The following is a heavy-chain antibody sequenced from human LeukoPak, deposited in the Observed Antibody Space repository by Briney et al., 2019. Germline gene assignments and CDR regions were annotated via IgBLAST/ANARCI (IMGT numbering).Heavy chain of an antibody. J-gene: IGHJ5*02. CDR3: ARDQQYHRPAGWFDP. CDR1: DGSISSNSYY. CDR2: SGRT. Sequence: SETLSLTCTVSDGSISSNSYYWGWIRQPPGKGLEWIGSSGRTYYNPSLESRVTISVDASKNQFSLELNSVTAADTAVYYCARDQQYHRPAGWFDPWGQGTLVTVSS. V-gene: IGHV4-39*01. D-gene: IGHD1-14*01.